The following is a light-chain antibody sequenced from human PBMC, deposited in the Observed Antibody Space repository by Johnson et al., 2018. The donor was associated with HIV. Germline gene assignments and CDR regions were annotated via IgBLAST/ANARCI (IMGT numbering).Light chain of an antibody. CDR2: RNN. Sequence: QSVLTQPPSASGTPGQRVTISCSGSSSNIGGNPVNWYQQLPGTATKLLIYRNNQRPSGVPDRFSGSKSGTSASLAISGLQAEDEADYYCAAWDDSLNGYVFGTGTKVTVL. CDR3: AAWDDSLNGYV. CDR1: SSNIGGNP. V-gene: IGLV1-44*01. J-gene: IGLJ1*01.